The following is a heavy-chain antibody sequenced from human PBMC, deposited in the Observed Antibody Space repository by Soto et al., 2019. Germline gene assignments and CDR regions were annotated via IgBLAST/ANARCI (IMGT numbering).Heavy chain of an antibody. CDR1: GCTFTSYD. D-gene: IGHD3-16*02. J-gene: IGHJ4*01. V-gene: IGHV1-8*01. CDR3: VRGRVMITFAVVLVIDY. Sequence: ASVKVSCKASGCTFTSYDINWVRQATGQGLEWMGWINPNTGYTDYAQKFQGRVPLTGNTSITTAYMELSSLRSEDKAVYYCVRGRVMITFAVVLVIDYWG. CDR2: INPNTGYT.